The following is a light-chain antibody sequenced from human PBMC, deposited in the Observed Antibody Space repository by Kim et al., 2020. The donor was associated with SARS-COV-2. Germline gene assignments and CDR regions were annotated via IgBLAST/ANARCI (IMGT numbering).Light chain of an antibody. CDR3: AAWDASLNALV. CDR2: HKD. J-gene: IGLJ2*01. CDR1: NSNLRSFP. V-gene: IGLV1-44*01. Sequence: GQPVTISCSGGNSNLRSFPIVWYQQLPGAAPKRLIYHKDQRPSGVPDRFSGSKSGTSGSLAISGLQYEDEADYYCAAWDASLNALVFGGGTQLTVL.